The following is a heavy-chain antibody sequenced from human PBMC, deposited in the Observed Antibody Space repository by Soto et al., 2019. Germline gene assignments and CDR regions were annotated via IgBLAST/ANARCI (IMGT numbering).Heavy chain of an antibody. CDR2: IWYDGSNK. J-gene: IGHJ1*01. CDR1: GFTFSSYG. CDR3: ARGDTDSSGWYHAEYFQH. D-gene: IGHD6-19*01. Sequence: GGSLRLSCAASGFTFSSYGMHWVRQAPGKGLEWVAVIWYDGSNKYYADSVKGRFTISIDNSRNTLYLQMKSLRAEDTAVYYCARGDTDSSGWYHAEYFQHWGQGTLVTVSS. V-gene: IGHV3-33*01.